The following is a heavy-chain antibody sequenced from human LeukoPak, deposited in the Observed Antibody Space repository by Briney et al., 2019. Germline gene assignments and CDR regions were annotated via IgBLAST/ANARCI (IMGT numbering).Heavy chain of an antibody. J-gene: IGHJ4*02. CDR1: GFTFSNYW. CDR2: IDANAKTT. CDR3: AKGDDSSSYGAPHN. V-gene: IGHV3-74*01. D-gene: IGHD4-17*01. Sequence: GGSLRLSCAASGFTFSNYWLHWVRQAPGKGLVWVSRIDANAKTTSYADSVKGRFTISTDNAKKTLYLQMNSLRAEDTALYYCAKGDDSSSYGAPHNWGQGILVTVSS.